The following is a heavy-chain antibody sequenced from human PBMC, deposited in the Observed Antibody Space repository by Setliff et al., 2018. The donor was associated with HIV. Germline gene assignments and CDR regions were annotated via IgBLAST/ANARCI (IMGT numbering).Heavy chain of an antibody. CDR1: GYTFSTNA. CDR2: INAGDDNT. J-gene: IGHJ4*02. D-gene: IGHD6-13*01. CDR3: ARSRAAGFDY. Sequence: ASVKVSCKAFGYTFSTNAIHWVRQAPGQRLEWMGYINAGDDNTRYSEKFQGRVTITRDTSANTAYMELSSLRSEDTAVYYCARSRAAGFDYWGQGNLVTVSS. V-gene: IGHV1-3*01.